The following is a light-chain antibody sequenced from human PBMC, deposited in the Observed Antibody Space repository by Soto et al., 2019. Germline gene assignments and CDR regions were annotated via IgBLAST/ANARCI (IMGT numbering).Light chain of an antibody. Sequence: EIVLTQSPGTLSLSPGERATLSCRASQSVSSSYVAWYQQKPGQAPRLLIYGASSRATGIPDRFSGSGSGSNFTLTINRLEPEDFAVYYCHQYGSSQTFGQGTKVEIK. CDR1: QSVSSSY. V-gene: IGKV3-20*01. J-gene: IGKJ1*01. CDR2: GAS. CDR3: HQYGSSQT.